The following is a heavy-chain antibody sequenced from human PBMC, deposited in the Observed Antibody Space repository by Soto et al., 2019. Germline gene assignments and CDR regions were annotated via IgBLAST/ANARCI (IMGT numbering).Heavy chain of an antibody. D-gene: IGHD2-2*01. CDR3: ARCSLVVVPAPGFDP. CDR2: IYYSGAT. V-gene: IGHV4-31*03. J-gene: IGHJ5*02. Sequence: SETLSLTCTVSGGSISSGGYYWSWIRQHPGKGLEWIGYIYYSGATYYNPSLKSRVTISVDTSKNQFSLKLSSVSAADTALYYCARCSLVVVPAPGFDPWGRGTLVTVSS. CDR1: GGSISSGGYY.